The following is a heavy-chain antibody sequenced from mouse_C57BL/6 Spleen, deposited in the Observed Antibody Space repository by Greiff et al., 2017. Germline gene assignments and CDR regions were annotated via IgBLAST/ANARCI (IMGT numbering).Heavy chain of an antibody. Sequence: EVMLVESGGGLVKPGGSLKLSCAASGFTFSDYGMHWVRQAPEKGLEWVAYISSGSSTIYYADTVKGRFTISRDNAKNTLFLQMTSLRSESTAMYYCASPSIYCYGSSFAWFAYWGQGTLVTVSA. CDR2: ISSGSSTI. D-gene: IGHD1-1*01. CDR3: ASPSIYCYGSSFAWFAY. V-gene: IGHV5-17*01. J-gene: IGHJ3*01. CDR1: GFTFSDYG.